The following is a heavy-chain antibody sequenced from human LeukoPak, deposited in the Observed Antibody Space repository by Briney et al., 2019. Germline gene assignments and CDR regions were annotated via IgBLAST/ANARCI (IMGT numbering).Heavy chain of an antibody. J-gene: IGHJ3*02. CDR2: ISYDGSNK. D-gene: IGHD6-13*01. CDR3: AKGVSSSWSNDAFDI. V-gene: IGHV3-30*18. Sequence: GGSLRLSCAGSGFTFSRYGMHWVRQAPGKGLEWVAVISYDGSNKYYADSVKGRFTISRDNSKNTLYLQMNSLRTEDTAVYYCAKGVSSSWSNDAFDIWGQGTMVTVSS. CDR1: GFTFSRYG.